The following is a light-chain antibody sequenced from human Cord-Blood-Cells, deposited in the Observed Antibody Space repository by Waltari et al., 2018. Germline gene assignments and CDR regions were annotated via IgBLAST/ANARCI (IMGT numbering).Light chain of an antibody. V-gene: IGLV2-23*01. CDR1: RSDVGSYNL. Sequence: SALTQPASVSGSPGQSITISCTGPRSDVGSYNLVSWYQQHPGKAPKLMIYEGSKRPSGVSNRFSGSKSGNTASLTISGLQAEDEADYYCCSYAGSSTFVFGTGTKVTVL. CDR3: CSYAGSSTFV. J-gene: IGLJ1*01. CDR2: EGS.